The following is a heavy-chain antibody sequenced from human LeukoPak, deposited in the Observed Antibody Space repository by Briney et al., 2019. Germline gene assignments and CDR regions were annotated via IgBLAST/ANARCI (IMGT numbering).Heavy chain of an antibody. CDR3: ARGVSYYGSGSYYTEMDY. Sequence: ASVKVSCKASGYTFTSYDINWVRQATGQGLEWMGWMNPNSGNTGYAQKFQGRVTMTRNTSISTAYMELSSLRSEDTAVYYCARGVSYYGSGSYYTEMDYWGQGTLVTVSS. D-gene: IGHD3-10*01. J-gene: IGHJ4*02. CDR2: MNPNSGNT. V-gene: IGHV1-8*01. CDR1: GYTFTSYD.